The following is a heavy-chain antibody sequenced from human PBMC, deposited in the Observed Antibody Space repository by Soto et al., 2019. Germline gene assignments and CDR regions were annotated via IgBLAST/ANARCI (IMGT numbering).Heavy chain of an antibody. Sequence: GGSLRLSCAASGFTFNNYPMSWVRQAPGKGLEWVSSISATGVTTYYADSVRGRFTIFRDNSGNTLYLQLSSLRAEDTAVYSCAKDRSGYSNYVGYFDYWGQGTLVTVSS. J-gene: IGHJ4*02. V-gene: IGHV3-23*01. CDR3: AKDRSGYSNYVGYFDY. CDR1: GFTFNNYP. D-gene: IGHD4-4*01. CDR2: ISATGVTT.